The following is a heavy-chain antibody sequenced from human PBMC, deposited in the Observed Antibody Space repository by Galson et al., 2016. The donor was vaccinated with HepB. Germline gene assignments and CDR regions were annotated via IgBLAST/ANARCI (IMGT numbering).Heavy chain of an antibody. J-gene: IGHJ1*01. D-gene: IGHD2-21*02. CDR2: INHRGSP. V-gene: IGHV4-34*01. CDR3: ARGEYCDGDCYPDYSQH. Sequence: SETLSLTCAVYGGSFSDYYWSWIRQPPGKGLEWIGEINHRGSPNCNPSLKSRVTISVDTSKNQFSLKLTSVTAADTAVYFCARGEYCDGDCYPDYSQHWGQGTLVTVSS. CDR1: GGSFSDYY.